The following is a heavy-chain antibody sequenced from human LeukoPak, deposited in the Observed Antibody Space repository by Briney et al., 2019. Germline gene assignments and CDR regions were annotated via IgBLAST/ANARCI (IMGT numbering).Heavy chain of an antibody. CDR1: GGSISSGDYS. CDR2: IYYSGST. Sequence: SETLSLTCTVSGGSISSGDYSWSWIRQPPGKGLEWIGYIYYSGSTNYNPSLKSRVTISVDTSKNQFSLKLSSVTAADTAVYYCAREGMVGATRFDSWGQGTLVTVSS. V-gene: IGHV4-61*08. CDR3: AREGMVGATRFDS. J-gene: IGHJ4*02. D-gene: IGHD1-26*01.